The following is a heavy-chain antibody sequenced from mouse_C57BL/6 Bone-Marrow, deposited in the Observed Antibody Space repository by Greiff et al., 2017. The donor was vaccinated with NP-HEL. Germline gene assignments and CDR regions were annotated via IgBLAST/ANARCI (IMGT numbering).Heavy chain of an antibody. CDR3: AREGYPAFY. V-gene: IGHV1-64*01. D-gene: IGHD2-14*01. Sequence: QVQLQQPGAELVKPGASVKLSCKASGYTFTSYWMHWVKQRPGQGLEWIGMIHPNSGSTNYNEKLKSKATLTVDKSSSTAYMQLSSLTSEDSAVYCCAREGYPAFYWGQGTLVTVSA. J-gene: IGHJ3*01. CDR1: GYTFTSYW. CDR2: IHPNSGST.